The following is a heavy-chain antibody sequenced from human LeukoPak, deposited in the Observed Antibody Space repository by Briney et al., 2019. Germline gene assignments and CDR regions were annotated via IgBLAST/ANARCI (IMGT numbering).Heavy chain of an antibody. CDR1: GFTFSDYY. V-gene: IGHV3-11*01. CDR2: ISSSGSTI. CDR3: ARYPDFWSGYSGGRFDY. J-gene: IGHJ4*02. Sequence: GGSLRLSCAASGFTFSDYYMSWVRQAPGKGLEWDSYISSSGSTIYYADSVKGRFTISRDNAKNSLYLQMNSLRAEDTAVYYCARYPDFWSGYSGGRFDYWGQGTLVTVSS. D-gene: IGHD3-3*01.